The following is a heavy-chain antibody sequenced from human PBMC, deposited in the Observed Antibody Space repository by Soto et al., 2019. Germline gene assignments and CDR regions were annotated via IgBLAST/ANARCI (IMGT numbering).Heavy chain of an antibody. CDR3: ARGSIPYCGGDCYSDY. CDR2: IWYDGSNK. Sequence: QVQLVESGGGVVQPGRSLRLSCAASGFTFSSYGMHWVRQAPGKGLEWVAVIWYDGSNKYYADSVKGRFTISRDNSKNTLYLQMNSLRAEDTAVYYCARGSIPYCGGDCYSDYWGQGTPVTVSS. J-gene: IGHJ4*02. CDR1: GFTFSSYG. V-gene: IGHV3-33*01. D-gene: IGHD2-21*02.